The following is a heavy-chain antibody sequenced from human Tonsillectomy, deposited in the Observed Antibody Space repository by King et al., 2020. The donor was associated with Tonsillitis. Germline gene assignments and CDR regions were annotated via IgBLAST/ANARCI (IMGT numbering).Heavy chain of an antibody. CDR2: ISGSGDNP. CDR1: GFTFTSYD. D-gene: IGHD1-26*01. Sequence: VQLVESGGGLVQPGGSLRLSCAASGFTFTSYDMTWVRQTPGKGLEWVSGISGSGDNPHYADSVKGRITISRDTSKNTLYLHMSSLRAEDTAVYYCAKNLYSGVPFNWFDPWGQGTLVTVSS. CDR3: AKNLYSGVPFNWFDP. V-gene: IGHV3-23*04. J-gene: IGHJ5*02.